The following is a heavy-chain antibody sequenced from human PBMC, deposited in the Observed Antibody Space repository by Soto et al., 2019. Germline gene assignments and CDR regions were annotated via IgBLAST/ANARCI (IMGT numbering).Heavy chain of an antibody. Sequence: EVQLLESGGGLVQPGGSLRLSCAASGFTFSSHAMSWVRQAPGKGLEWVSDISGSGGSTYYVDSVKGRFTISRDNSKNTLYLQMNSLRGEDTAVYYCAKDYRGYYSNPFDYWGQGTLVTVSS. D-gene: IGHD4-4*01. J-gene: IGHJ4*02. CDR3: AKDYRGYYSNPFDY. V-gene: IGHV3-23*01. CDR1: GFTFSSHA. CDR2: ISGSGGST.